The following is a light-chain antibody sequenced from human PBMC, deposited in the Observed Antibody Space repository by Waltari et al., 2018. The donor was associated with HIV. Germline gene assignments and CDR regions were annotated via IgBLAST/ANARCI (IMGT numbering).Light chain of an antibody. J-gene: IGLJ1*01. CDR2: ATT. Sequence: QSVLTQPPSVSGAPGQRVTISCTGGNSNIGAGFDVHWYQQLPGTAPKLRIYATTTRPSGVPDLFSGSKSGTSASLAITGLQAEDEADYYCQSYDSSLSGYVFATGTRVTVL. CDR1: NSNIGAGFD. CDR3: QSYDSSLSGYV. V-gene: IGLV1-40*01.